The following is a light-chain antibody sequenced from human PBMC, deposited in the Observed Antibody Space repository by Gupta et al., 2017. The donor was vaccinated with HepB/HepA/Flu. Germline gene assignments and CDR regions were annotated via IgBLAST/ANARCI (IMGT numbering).Light chain of an antibody. Sequence: DIVMTQSPDSLAVSLGGRSTINCKPSQSVLYSSNNKNYLGWYQQKAGQPPKLLIYWASTRQSGVPARFSGSGSGTDFTLTISSLQAEDVALYYCQQYYRTPLTFGQGTRLEIK. J-gene: IGKJ5*01. CDR1: QSVLYSSNNKNY. V-gene: IGKV4-1*01. CDR2: WAS. CDR3: QQYYRTPLT.